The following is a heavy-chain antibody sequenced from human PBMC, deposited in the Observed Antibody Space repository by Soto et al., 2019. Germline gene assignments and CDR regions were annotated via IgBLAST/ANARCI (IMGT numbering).Heavy chain of an antibody. V-gene: IGHV3-23*01. D-gene: IGHD2-8*02. J-gene: IGHJ5*02. CDR3: AKAFWSPHNNWFDP. CDR1: GFTFSSYA. Sequence: GGSLRLSCAASGFTFSSYAMSWVRRAPGKGLEWVSAISGSGGSTYYADSVKGRFTISRDNSKNTLYLQMNSLRAEDTAVYYCAKAFWSPHNNWFDPWGQGTLVTVSS. CDR2: ISGSGGST.